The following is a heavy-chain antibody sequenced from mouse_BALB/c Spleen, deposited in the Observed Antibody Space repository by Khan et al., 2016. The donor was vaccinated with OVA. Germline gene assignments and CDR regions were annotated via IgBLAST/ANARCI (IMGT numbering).Heavy chain of an antibody. CDR3: ERGGSNTGYFDY. CDR1: GYTFTSYW. D-gene: IGHD1-1*01. J-gene: IGHJ2*01. V-gene: IGHV1-87*01. Sequence: QVQLKQSGTELARPGASVTLSCKASGYTFTSYWMQWVKQRPGQGLEWIGAIYPGDGNTRYTQTFKGKATLPADKSSSTAYMQRRTLAYEDSAVFDSERGGSNTGYFDYWGQGTTLTVSS. CDR2: IYPGDGNT.